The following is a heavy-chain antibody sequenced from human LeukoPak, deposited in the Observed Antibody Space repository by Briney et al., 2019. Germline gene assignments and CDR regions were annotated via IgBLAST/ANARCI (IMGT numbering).Heavy chain of an antibody. V-gene: IGHV3-30*04. Sequence: GGSLRLSCAASGFTFSSYAMHWVRQAPGKGLEWVAVISYDGSNKYYADSVKGRFTISRDNSKNTLYLQMNSLRAEDTAVYYCARDPSIAVAGTTLDYWGQGTLVTVSS. CDR3: ARDPSIAVAGTTLDY. CDR1: GFTFSSYA. J-gene: IGHJ4*02. CDR2: ISYDGSNK. D-gene: IGHD6-19*01.